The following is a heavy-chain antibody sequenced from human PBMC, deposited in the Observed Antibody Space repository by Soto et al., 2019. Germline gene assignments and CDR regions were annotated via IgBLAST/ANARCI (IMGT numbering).Heavy chain of an antibody. D-gene: IGHD3-10*01. J-gene: IGHJ5*02. CDR3: VFGGAATSKYTWFDP. CDR1: GFTFSNAW. Sequence: GGSLRLSCAASGFTFSNAWMSWVRQAPGKGLEWVGRIKSKTDGGTTDYAAPVKGRFTISRDDSKNTLYLQMNSLKTEDTAGYYCVFGGAATSKYTWFDPSGPATSFTVST. V-gene: IGHV3-15*01. CDR2: IKSKTDGGTT.